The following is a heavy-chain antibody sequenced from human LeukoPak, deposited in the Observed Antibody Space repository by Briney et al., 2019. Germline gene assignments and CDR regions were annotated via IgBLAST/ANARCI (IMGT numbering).Heavy chain of an antibody. CDR2: IRAYNGNT. CDR3: ARKPAAKYNWFDP. CDR1: GYTFTSYG. V-gene: IGHV1-18*01. Sequence: GSVTVSCKASGYTFTSYGISWVRQAPGQGREWMGWIRAYNGNTNYAQKLQGRVTMTTDTYTSTAYMELRSLRSDDAAVYYCARKPAAKYNWFDPWGQGTLVTVSS. J-gene: IGHJ5*02. D-gene: IGHD2-2*01.